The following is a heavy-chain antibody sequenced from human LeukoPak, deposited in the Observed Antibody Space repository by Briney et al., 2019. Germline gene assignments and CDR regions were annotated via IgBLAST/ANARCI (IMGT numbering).Heavy chain of an antibody. D-gene: IGHD5-12*01. CDR2: IRDASYA. V-gene: IGHV3-21*01. CDR3: GMRGLTFD. CDR1: GFTFKTLD. Sequence: PGGSLRLSCAASGFTFKTLDFNWVRQAPGKGLEWVASIRDASYAFYADSVRGRLTISKDNARNSLYLQMDSLRGDDTAVYYGGMRGLTFDWGQGTLVTVSS. J-gene: IGHJ4*02.